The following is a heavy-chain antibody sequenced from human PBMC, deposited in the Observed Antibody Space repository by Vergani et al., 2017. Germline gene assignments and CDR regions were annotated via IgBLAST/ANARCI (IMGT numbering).Heavy chain of an antibody. CDR1: GGSFSGYY. V-gene: IGHV4-34*01. Sequence: QVQLQQWGAGLLKPSETLSLTCAVYGGSFSGYYWSWIRQPPGKGLEWIGEINHSGRTNYNPSLKSRVTVSVDTSKNQFSLKLSSVTAADTAVYYCARMKAAAGTGSWFDPWGQGTLVTVSS. CDR2: INHSGRT. CDR3: ARMKAAAGTGSWFDP. D-gene: IGHD6-13*01. J-gene: IGHJ5*02.